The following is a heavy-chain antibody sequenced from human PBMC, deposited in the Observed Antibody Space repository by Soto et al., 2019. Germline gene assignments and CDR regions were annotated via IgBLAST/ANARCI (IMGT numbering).Heavy chain of an antibody. Sequence: PGGSLRLSCAASGFTFSNAWMNWVRQAPGKGLEWVGRIKSKNDGGTTDYAAPVKGRFTISRDDSKNTLYLQMNSLKTEDTAVYYCTTAWGTVTPHGVSPYYGMDVWGQGTTVTVSS. V-gene: IGHV3-15*07. D-gene: IGHD4-4*01. CDR2: IKSKNDGGTT. J-gene: IGHJ6*02. CDR3: TTAWGTVTPHGVSPYYGMDV. CDR1: GFTFSNAW.